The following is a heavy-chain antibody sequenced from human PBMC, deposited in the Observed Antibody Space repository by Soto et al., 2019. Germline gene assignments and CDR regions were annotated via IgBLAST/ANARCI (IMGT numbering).Heavy chain of an antibody. V-gene: IGHV3-73*01. CDR3: IRGGSPYYYDY. CDR1: GFIFSGSA. J-gene: IGHJ4*02. Sequence: EVQLVESGGGSVQPGGSLKLSCAASGFIFSGSAVHWVRQASGKGLEWVGRILSKAGNYATAYPASMKGRFTISRDDSENTAFLQMNSPKTEDTAVYYCIRGGSPYYYDYWGQGTLVAVSS. CDR2: ILSKAGNYAT.